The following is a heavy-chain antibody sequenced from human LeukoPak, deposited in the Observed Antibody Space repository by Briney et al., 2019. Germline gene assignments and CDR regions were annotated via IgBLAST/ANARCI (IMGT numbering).Heavy chain of an antibody. V-gene: IGHV3-21*01. Sequence: PGGSLRLSCAASGFTFSSYSMNWVRQAPGKGLEWVSSISSSSSYIYYADSVKGRFTISRDNAKNSLYLQMNSLRAEDTAVYYRARDHRLAARESYYYYMDVWGKGTTVTISS. CDR1: GFTFSSYS. CDR2: ISSSSSYI. CDR3: ARDHRLAARESYYYYMDV. D-gene: IGHD3-3*02. J-gene: IGHJ6*03.